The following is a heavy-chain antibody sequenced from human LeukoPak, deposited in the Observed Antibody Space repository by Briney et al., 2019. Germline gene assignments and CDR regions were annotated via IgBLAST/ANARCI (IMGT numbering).Heavy chain of an antibody. CDR2: MNPNSGNT. V-gene: IGHV1-8*01. Sequence: ASVKVSCKASGYTFTSYDINWLRQAPGQGLEWMGWMNPNSGNTGYAQKFQGRVTMTRNTSISTAYMELSSLRSEDTAVYYCARDVDIVATIGTVTTGAWGQGTLVTVAS. D-gene: IGHD5-12*01. CDR3: ARDVDIVATIGTVTTGA. J-gene: IGHJ5*02. CDR1: GYTFTSYD.